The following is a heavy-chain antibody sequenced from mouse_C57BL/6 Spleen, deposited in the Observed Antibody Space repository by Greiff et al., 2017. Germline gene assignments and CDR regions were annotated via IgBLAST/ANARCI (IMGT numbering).Heavy chain of an antibody. D-gene: IGHD5-1*01. J-gene: IGHJ1*03. CDR2: IYPGDGDT. CDR1: GYAFSSSW. Sequence: QVQLKESGPELVKPGASVKISCKASGYAFSSSWMNWVKQRPGKGLEWIGRIYPGDGDTNYNGKFKGKATLTADKSSSTAYMQLCSLTSEDSAVYFCAREGVPPTGYFDVWGTESTVTVSS. V-gene: IGHV1-82*01. CDR3: AREGVPPTGYFDV.